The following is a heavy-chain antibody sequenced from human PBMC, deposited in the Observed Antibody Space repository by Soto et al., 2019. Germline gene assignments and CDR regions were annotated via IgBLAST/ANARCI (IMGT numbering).Heavy chain of an antibody. Sequence: RASVKVSCKASGYTFTGYYMHWVRQAPGQGLEWMGWINPNSGGTNYAQKFQGWVTMTRDTSISTAYMELSRLRSDDTAVYYCARGEDTAMVTHYYYYGMDVWGQGTTVTVSS. V-gene: IGHV1-2*04. D-gene: IGHD5-18*01. CDR3: ARGEDTAMVTHYYYYGMDV. J-gene: IGHJ6*02. CDR1: GYTFTGYY. CDR2: INPNSGGT.